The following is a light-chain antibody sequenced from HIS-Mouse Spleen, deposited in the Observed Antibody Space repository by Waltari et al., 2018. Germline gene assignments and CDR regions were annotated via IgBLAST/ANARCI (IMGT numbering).Light chain of an antibody. J-gene: IGLJ2*01. CDR2: DVS. V-gene: IGLV2-11*01. CDR1: SSDVGGYNH. Sequence: QSALTQPRSVSGSPGQSVTISCTGTSSDVGGYNHVSRYQQHPGKAPKRMIYDVSKRPSGVPDRFSGSTSGNTASLTISGLQAEDEADYYCCSYAGSYTLVFGGGTKLTVL. CDR3: CSYAGSYTLV.